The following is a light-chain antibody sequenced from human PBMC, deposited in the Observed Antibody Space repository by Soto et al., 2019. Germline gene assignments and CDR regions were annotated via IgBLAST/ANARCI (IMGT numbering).Light chain of an antibody. CDR2: DAS. Sequence: DIQMTQSPSTLSASVGDRVTITYRASQSISNWLAWYQQKPGKAPNLLIYDASSLESGVPSRFSGSGSGTVFTLTISSLQPDDFATYYCQQYNSLWTFGQGTKVEIK. CDR1: QSISNW. CDR3: QQYNSLWT. V-gene: IGKV1-5*01. J-gene: IGKJ1*01.